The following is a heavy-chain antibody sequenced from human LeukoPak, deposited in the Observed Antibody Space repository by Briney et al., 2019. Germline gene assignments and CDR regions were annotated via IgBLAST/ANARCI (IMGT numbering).Heavy chain of an antibody. D-gene: IGHD3-22*01. CDR3: ARIVLYYYDSSGYYYDY. Sequence: SGPTLVNPTQTLTLACNFSGFSLSTSGMCVSWIRQPPGKALEWLARIDWDDDKYYSTSLKTRLTISKDTSKNQVVLTMTNMDPVDTATYYCARIVLYYYDSSGYYYDYWGQGTLVTVSS. V-gene: IGHV2-70*11. CDR1: GFSLSTSGMC. J-gene: IGHJ4*02. CDR2: IDWDDDK.